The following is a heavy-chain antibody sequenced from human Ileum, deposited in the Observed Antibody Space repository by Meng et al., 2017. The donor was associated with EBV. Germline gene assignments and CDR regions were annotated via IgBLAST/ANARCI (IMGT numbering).Heavy chain of an antibody. CDR3: ARVGQWLPIDY. D-gene: IGHD6-19*01. CDR2: IYHSGST. V-gene: IGHV4-4*02. J-gene: IGHJ4*02. Sequence: QVQLQASGPGLVNPSATRSLTCAVSGGSISSSTWWSWVRQPPGKGLEWIGEIYHSGSTNYNPSLKSRVTISVDKSKNQFSLNLSSVTAADTAVYYCARVGQWLPIDYWGQGTLVTVSS. CDR1: GGSISSSTW.